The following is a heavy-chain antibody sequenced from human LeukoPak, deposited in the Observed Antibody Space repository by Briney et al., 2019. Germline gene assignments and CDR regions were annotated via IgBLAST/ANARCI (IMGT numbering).Heavy chain of an antibody. CDR3: AKDRGYSYGYENFDY. Sequence: GGSLRLSCAASGFTFSSYAMSWVRQAPGKGLEWVSAIGGSGGSTYYADSVKGRFTISRDNSKNTLYLQMNSLRAEDTAVYYCAKDRGYSYGYENFDYWGQGTLVTVS. V-gene: IGHV3-23*01. CDR2: IGGSGGST. J-gene: IGHJ4*02. D-gene: IGHD5-18*01. CDR1: GFTFSSYA.